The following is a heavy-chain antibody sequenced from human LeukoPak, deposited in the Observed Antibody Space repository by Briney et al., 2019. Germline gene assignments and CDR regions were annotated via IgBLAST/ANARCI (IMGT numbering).Heavy chain of an antibody. CDR2: IYSGTNT. J-gene: IGHJ3*02. Sequence: PGGSLRLSCAASGFTVSAKYMSRVRQAPGKGLEWVSVIYSGTNTYYADSVKGRFTISRDNSKNTVYLQMNSLRAEDTAVYYCAREGVYDSSGYHDALDIWGQGTMVTVSS. CDR1: GFTVSAKY. V-gene: IGHV3-53*01. D-gene: IGHD3-22*01. CDR3: AREGVYDSSGYHDALDI.